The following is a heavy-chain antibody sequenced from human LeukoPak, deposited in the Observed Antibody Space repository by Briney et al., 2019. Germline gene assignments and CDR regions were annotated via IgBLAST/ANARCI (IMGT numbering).Heavy chain of an antibody. Sequence: GGSLRLSCAASGFTFTSYNMNWVRQAPGKGLEWVSYISSSSSYIYYADSVKGRFTISRDNANNSLCLRMNSLRAEDTAVYYCARSQGTMTSPFDYWGQGTLVTVSS. V-gene: IGHV3-21*06. CDR3: ARSQGTMTSPFDY. J-gene: IGHJ4*02. D-gene: IGHD3-22*01. CDR1: GFTFTSYN. CDR2: ISSSSSYI.